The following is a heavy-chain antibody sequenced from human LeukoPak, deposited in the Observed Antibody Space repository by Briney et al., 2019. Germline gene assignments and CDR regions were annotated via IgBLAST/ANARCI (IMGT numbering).Heavy chain of an antibody. Sequence: PSETLSLTCTVSDGSISGYYWTWIRRPAGKGLEWIGRIYISGSTNYNPSLKSRVTISVDTSKNQFSLKLSSVTAADTAVYYCARGSVYYYGSGSYYRRRVNWFDPWGQGTLVTVSS. CDR2: IYISGST. D-gene: IGHD3-10*01. J-gene: IGHJ5*02. CDR1: DGSISGYY. CDR3: ARGSVYYYGSGSYYRRRVNWFDP. V-gene: IGHV4-4*07.